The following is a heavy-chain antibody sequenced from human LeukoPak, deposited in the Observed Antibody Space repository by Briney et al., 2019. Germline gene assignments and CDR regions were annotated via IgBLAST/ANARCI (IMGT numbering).Heavy chain of an antibody. D-gene: IGHD3-10*01. J-gene: IGHJ4*02. V-gene: IGHV1-8*03. CDR1: GYTFTSYD. CDR3: ARGWFGETSIDY. Sequence: ASVKVSCKASGYTFTSYDINWVRQATGQGLEWMGWMNPNSGNTGYAQKFQGRVTITRNTSISTAYMELSSLRSEDTAVYYCARGWFGETSIDYWGQGTLVTVSS. CDR2: MNPNSGNT.